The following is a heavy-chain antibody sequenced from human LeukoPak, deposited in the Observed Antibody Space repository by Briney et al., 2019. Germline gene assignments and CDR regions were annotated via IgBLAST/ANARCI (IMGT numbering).Heavy chain of an antibody. J-gene: IGHJ4*02. V-gene: IGHV3-30*18. D-gene: IGHD3-9*01. CDR3: AKSEDPYDILTGSVDY. CDR2: ISYDGSNK. Sequence: GGSLRLSCAASGFTFSSYGMHWVRQAPGKGLEWVAVISYDGSNKYYADSVKGRFTISRDNSKNTLYLQMNSLRAEDTAVYYCAKSEDPYDILTGSVDYWGQGALVTVSS. CDR1: GFTFSSYG.